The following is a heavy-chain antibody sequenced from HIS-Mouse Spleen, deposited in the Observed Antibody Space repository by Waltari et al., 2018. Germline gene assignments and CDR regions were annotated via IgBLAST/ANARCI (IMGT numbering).Heavy chain of an antibody. J-gene: IGHJ5*02. CDR3: ARSPYYDFWSGYSDNWFDP. Sequence: QVQLQESGPGLVKPSQTLSLTCTVSGGSISSGGYYWSWIRQHPGKGLEWIGYIYYSGRTLYNPALKGRVTISVEPSKNQFSLKLSSVTAADTAVYYCARSPYYDFWSGYSDNWFDPWGQGTLVTVSS. CDR2: IYYSGRT. D-gene: IGHD3-3*01. V-gene: IGHV4-31*03. CDR1: GGSISSGGYY.